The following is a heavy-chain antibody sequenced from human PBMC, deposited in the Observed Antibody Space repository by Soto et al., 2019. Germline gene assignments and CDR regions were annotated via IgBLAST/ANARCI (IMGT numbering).Heavy chain of an antibody. V-gene: IGHV3-7*01. J-gene: IGHJ4*02. Sequence: ELQLVESGGGLVQPGGSLRLSCAASGFIFSSYWMSWVRQAPGKGLEWVANIKQDGSEKYYVDSVKGRFTISRDNAENSLYLQLSALRAEDTAVYYCARGESAVPGTYGGKGTLLTVSS. CDR1: GFIFSSYW. CDR2: IKQDGSEK. CDR3: ARGESAVPGTY. D-gene: IGHD6-19*01.